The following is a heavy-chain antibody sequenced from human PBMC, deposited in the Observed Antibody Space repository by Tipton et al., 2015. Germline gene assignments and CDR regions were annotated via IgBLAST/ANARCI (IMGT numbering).Heavy chain of an antibody. V-gene: IGHV3-48*03. CDR1: GFTFSSYE. J-gene: IGHJ6*02. CDR2: ISSSGGTL. D-gene: IGHD2-15*01. CDR3: ARFDCSGGNCYSDGMDV. Sequence: SLRLSCAASGFTFSSYEMNWVRQAPGKGLEWVSYISSSGGTLYYADSVKGRFTISRDNAKKSLYPQMNSLRDEDTAVYYCARFDCSGGNCYSDGMDVWGQGTTVTVSS.